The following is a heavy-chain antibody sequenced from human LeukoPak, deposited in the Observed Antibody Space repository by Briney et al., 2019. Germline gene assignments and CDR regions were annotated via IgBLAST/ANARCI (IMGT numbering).Heavy chain of an antibody. CDR2: IYPGDSDT. CDR3: ARRGHYYDSSGYLRPDAFGI. V-gene: IGHV5-51*03. CDR1: GYSFTSYW. Sequence: GESLKISCKGSGYSFTSYWIGWVRQMPGKGLEWMGIIYPGDSDTRYSPSFQGQVTISADKSISTAYLQWNSLKASGTAMYYCARRGHYYDSSGYLRPDAFGIWGQGTMVTVSS. D-gene: IGHD3-22*01. J-gene: IGHJ3*02.